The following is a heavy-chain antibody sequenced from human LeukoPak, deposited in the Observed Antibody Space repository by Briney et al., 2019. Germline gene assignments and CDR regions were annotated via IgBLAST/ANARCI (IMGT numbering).Heavy chain of an antibody. CDR1: GFTFSSYG. D-gene: IGHD3-10*01. V-gene: IGHV3-30*18. Sequence: GGSLRLSCAASGFTFSSYGMHWVRQAPGKGLEWVAVISHDGSNKYYADSVKGRFTISRDNSKNTLYLQMNSLRAEDTAVYYCAKESTTMVRGVIHNWFDPWGQGTLVTVSS. J-gene: IGHJ5*02. CDR3: AKESTTMVRGVIHNWFDP. CDR2: ISHDGSNK.